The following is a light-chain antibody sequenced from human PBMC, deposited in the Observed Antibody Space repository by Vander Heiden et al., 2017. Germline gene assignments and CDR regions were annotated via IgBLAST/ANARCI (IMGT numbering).Light chain of an antibody. CDR2: AAS. CDR3: QQYYSYSYT. V-gene: IGKV1-8*01. CDR1: QGISSY. Sequence: AIRMTQSPSSLPASTGDRVTITCRASQGISSYLAWYQQKPGKAPKLLIYAASTLQSGVPARFSGSGSGTDFTLTISCLQSEDFATYYCQQYYSYSYTFGQGTKLEIK. J-gene: IGKJ2*01.